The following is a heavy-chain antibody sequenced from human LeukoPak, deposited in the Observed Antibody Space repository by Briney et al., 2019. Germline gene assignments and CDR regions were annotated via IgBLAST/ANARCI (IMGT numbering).Heavy chain of an antibody. CDR3: ARLMGSDSSGYCLDY. CDR1: GGSFSGYY. Sequence: PSETLSLTCAVYGGSFSGYYWSWIRQPPGKGLEWIGEINHSGSTNYNPSLKSRVTISVDTSKNQFSLKLSSVTAADTAVYYCARLMGSDSSGYCLDYWGQGTLVTVSS. CDR2: INHSGST. J-gene: IGHJ4*02. V-gene: IGHV4-34*01. D-gene: IGHD3-22*01.